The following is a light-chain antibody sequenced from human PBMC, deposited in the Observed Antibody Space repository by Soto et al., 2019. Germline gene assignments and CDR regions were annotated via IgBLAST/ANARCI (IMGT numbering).Light chain of an antibody. J-gene: IGKJ1*01. Sequence: ETVMTQSAATLSVSLGERATLSCRASQSVSINLAWYQQKPGQAPRPLIYGASTRVTGVPARFSGSGSGTDFTLTISSLQSEDFAIYYCQQYNNWPRTFGQGTKVEIK. V-gene: IGKV3-15*01. CDR3: QQYNNWPRT. CDR2: GAS. CDR1: QSVSIN.